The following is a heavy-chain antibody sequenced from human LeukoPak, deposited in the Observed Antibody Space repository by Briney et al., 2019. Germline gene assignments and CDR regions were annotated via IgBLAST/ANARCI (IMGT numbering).Heavy chain of an antibody. Sequence: ASVKVSCKASGFTFTGYYMHWVRQAPGQGLEWMGRVTPNSGDTNYAQKFRGRVTMTRDTSISTAYMELSRLTSDDTAVYYCARRDAMDVWGQGTTVTVS. J-gene: IGHJ6*02. CDR3: ARRDAMDV. CDR1: GFTFTGYY. V-gene: IGHV1-2*06. CDR2: VTPNSGDT.